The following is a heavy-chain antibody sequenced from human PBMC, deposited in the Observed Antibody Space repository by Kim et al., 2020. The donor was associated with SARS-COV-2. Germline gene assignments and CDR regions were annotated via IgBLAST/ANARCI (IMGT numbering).Heavy chain of an antibody. Sequence: SETLSLTCTVSGGSISSGDYYWSWIRQPPGKGLEWIGYIYYSGSTYYNPSLKSRVTISVDTSKNQFSLKLSSVTAADTAVYYCARGSNPPSYYYYYMDVWGKGTTVTVSS. V-gene: IGHV4-30-4*01. D-gene: IGHD4-4*01. CDR2: IYYSGST. CDR3: ARGSNPPSYYYYYMDV. J-gene: IGHJ6*03. CDR1: GGSISSGDYY.